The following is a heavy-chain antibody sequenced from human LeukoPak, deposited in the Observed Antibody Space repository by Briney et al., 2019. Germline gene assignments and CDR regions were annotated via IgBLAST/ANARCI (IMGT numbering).Heavy chain of an antibody. Sequence: PGGSLRLSCAASGFTSSNYEMNWVRQAPGKGLEWVSYISSTGGTIFYADSVKGRFTISRGNAKNSLYLQMNSLRAEDTAVYYCARDYYDSSGYYAGFGYWGQGTLVTVSS. V-gene: IGHV3-48*03. CDR1: GFTSSNYE. CDR2: ISSTGGTI. CDR3: ARDYYDSSGYYAGFGY. J-gene: IGHJ4*02. D-gene: IGHD3-22*01.